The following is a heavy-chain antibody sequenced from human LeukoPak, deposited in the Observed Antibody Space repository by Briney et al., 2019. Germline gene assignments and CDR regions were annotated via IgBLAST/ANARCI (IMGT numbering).Heavy chain of an antibody. V-gene: IGHV4-38-2*01. CDR3: ARLRPNNYYYDSSGYFDY. CDR1: GYSISSGYY. Sequence: SETLSLTCAVSGYSISSGYYWGWIRQPPGKGLEWIGSIYHSGSTYYNPSHKSRVTISVDTSKNQFSLKLSSVTAADTAVYYCARLRPNNYYYDSSGYFDYWGQGTLVTVSS. D-gene: IGHD3-22*01. CDR2: IYHSGST. J-gene: IGHJ4*02.